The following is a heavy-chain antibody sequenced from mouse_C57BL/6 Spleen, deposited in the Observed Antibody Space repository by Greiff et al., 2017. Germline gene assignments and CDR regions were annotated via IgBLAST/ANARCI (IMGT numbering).Heavy chain of an antibody. J-gene: IGHJ4*01. Sequence: QVQLQQPGAELVKPGASVQVSCKASGYTFTSYWMHWVKQRPGQGLEWIGRIHPSDSVTNYNQKFKGKATLTVDKSSSTAYMQLSSLTSEDSAVYYCAIGDYVYAMDYWGQGTSVTVSS. D-gene: IGHD2-4*01. CDR2: IHPSDSVT. V-gene: IGHV1-74*01. CDR3: AIGDYVYAMDY. CDR1: GYTFTSYW.